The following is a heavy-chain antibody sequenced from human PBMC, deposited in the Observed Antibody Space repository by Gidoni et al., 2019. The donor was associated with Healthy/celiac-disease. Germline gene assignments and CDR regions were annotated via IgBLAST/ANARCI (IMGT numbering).Heavy chain of an antibody. V-gene: IGHV3-23*01. CDR1: GFTFSSYA. CDR2: ISGSGGST. Sequence: DVQLLASGGGLVQPGGSLRLSCSPSGFTFSSYAMSWVRQAPGKGLEWVSAISGSGGSTYYADSVKGRFTISRDNSKNTLYLQMNSLRAEDTAVYYCAKDQSKSDYVVDYWGQGTLVTVSS. D-gene: IGHD4-17*01. CDR3: AKDQSKSDYVVDY. J-gene: IGHJ4*02.